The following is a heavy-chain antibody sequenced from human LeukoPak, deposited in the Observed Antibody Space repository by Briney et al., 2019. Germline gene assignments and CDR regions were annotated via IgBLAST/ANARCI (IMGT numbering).Heavy chain of an antibody. CDR3: ARTSSGSYYGY. D-gene: IGHD1-26*01. CDR2: ISGSGART. Sequence: GGSLRLSCAASGFTFSNAWMSWVRQAPGKGLDWVSGISGSGARTYYADSVKGRFTISRDNSKNTLYLQMNSLRAEDTAVYYCARTSSGSYYGYWGQGTLVTVSS. J-gene: IGHJ4*02. CDR1: GFTFSNAW. V-gene: IGHV3-23*01.